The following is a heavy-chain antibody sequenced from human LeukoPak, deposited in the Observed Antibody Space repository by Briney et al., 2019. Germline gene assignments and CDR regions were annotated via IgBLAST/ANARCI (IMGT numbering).Heavy chain of an antibody. Sequence: SETLSLTCTVSGGSISSSTYYWGWIRQPPGKGLEWIESFYYSGSTYYNASLKSRVTISVDTSKNQFSLKLSSVTAADTAVYFCARLRYYDSSGYWYYFDYWGQGTLVTVSS. D-gene: IGHD3-22*01. V-gene: IGHV4-39*07. CDR2: FYYSGST. CDR1: GGSISSSTYY. J-gene: IGHJ4*02. CDR3: ARLRYYDSSGYWYYFDY.